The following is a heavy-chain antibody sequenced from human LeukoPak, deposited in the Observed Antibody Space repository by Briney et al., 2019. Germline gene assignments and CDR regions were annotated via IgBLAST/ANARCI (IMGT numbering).Heavy chain of an antibody. CDR2: INPSGGST. CDR1: GYTFTSYY. J-gene: IGHJ4*02. CDR3: ARDRGYSSSWYPVFDY. Sequence: ASVKVSCKASGYTFTSYYMHWVRQAPGQGLEWMGIINPSGGSTSYAQKFQGRVTMTRDTSTSTVYMELSSLRSEDTAVYYCARDRGYSSSWYPVFDYWGQGTLVTVSS. D-gene: IGHD6-13*01. V-gene: IGHV1-46*01.